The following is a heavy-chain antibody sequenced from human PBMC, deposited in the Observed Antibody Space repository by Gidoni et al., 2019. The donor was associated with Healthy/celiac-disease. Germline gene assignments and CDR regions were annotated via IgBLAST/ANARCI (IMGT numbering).Heavy chain of an antibody. V-gene: IGHV3-33*01. D-gene: IGHD5-18*01. CDR1: GFTFSSYG. J-gene: IGHJ4*02. CDR2: IWYDGSNK. CDR3: ARGRGKAMVTPLLDY. Sequence: QVQLVESGGGVVQPGRSLRLSCAASGFTFSSYGMHWVRQAPGKGLEWVAVIWYDGSNKYYADSVKGRFTISRDNSKNTLYLQMNSLRAEDTAVYYCARGRGKAMVTPLLDYWGQGTLVTVSS.